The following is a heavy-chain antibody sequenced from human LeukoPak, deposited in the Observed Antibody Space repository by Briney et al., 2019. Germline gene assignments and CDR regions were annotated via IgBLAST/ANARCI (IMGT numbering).Heavy chain of an antibody. CDR2: INPNSGGT. J-gene: IGHJ5*02. CDR1: GYTFTGYY. Sequence: ASVKVSCKASGYTFTGYYMHWVRQAPGQGLEWMGWINPNSGGTNYAQKFQGRVTMTRDTSISTAYMELSRLRSDDTAVYYCARCNFRREGGFDPWGQGTLVTVSS. CDR3: ARCNFRREGGFDP. D-gene: IGHD2/OR15-2a*01. V-gene: IGHV1-2*02.